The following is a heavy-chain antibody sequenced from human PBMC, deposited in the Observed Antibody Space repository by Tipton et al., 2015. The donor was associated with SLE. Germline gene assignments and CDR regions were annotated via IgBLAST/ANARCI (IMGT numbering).Heavy chain of an antibody. CDR1: GGSFSGYY. J-gene: IGHJ4*02. Sequence: LRLSCAVYGGSFSGYYWSWIRQPPGKGLEWIGEINHSGSTNYNPSLKSRLTISVDTSKNQFSLKLNSVTAADTAVYYCARCSSGWYDYWGQGTLVTVSS. CDR3: ARCSSGWYDY. V-gene: IGHV4-34*01. CDR2: INHSGST. D-gene: IGHD6-19*01.